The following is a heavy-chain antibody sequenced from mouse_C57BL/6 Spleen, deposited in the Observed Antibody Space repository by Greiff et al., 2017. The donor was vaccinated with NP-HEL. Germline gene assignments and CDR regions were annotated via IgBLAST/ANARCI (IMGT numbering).Heavy chain of an antibody. CDR3: ARIYYDYDGAY. J-gene: IGHJ3*01. CDR1: GYSITSGYY. Sequence: EVKLQESGPGLVKPSQSLSLTCSVTGYSITSGYYWNWIRQFPGNKLEWMGYISYDGSNNYNPSLQNRISITRDTSKNQFFLKLNSVTTEDTATYYCARIYYDYDGAYWGQGNLVTVSA. D-gene: IGHD2-4*01. CDR2: ISYDGSN. V-gene: IGHV3-6*01.